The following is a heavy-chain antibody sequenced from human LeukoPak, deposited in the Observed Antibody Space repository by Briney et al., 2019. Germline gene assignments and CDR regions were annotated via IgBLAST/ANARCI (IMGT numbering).Heavy chain of an antibody. J-gene: IGHJ4*02. CDR2: IYYSGST. CDR3: ARLYCSSTSCYMSYFDY. CDR1: GGSISSYY. Sequence: SETLSLTCTVSGGSISSYYWSWIRQPPGKGLEWIGYIYYSGSTNYNPSLKSRVTISVDTSKNQFSLKLSSVTAADTAVYYCARLYCSSTSCYMSYFDYWGQGTLVTVSS. V-gene: IGHV4-59*08. D-gene: IGHD2-2*02.